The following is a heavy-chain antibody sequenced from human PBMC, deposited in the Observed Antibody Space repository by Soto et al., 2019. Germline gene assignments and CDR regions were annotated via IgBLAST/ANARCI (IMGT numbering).Heavy chain of an antibody. CDR2: IYYSGTT. D-gene: IGHD1-26*01. J-gene: IGHJ5*02. CDR3: ARYSGRYSDNWFDP. Sequence: PSETLSLTCTVSGGSISSYYRSWIRQPPGKGLEWIGYIYYSGTTNYNPSLKSRVTISVDTSKNQFSLKLSSVTAADTAVYYCARYSGRYSDNWFDPWGQGTLVTVSS. CDR1: GGSISSYY. V-gene: IGHV4-59*01.